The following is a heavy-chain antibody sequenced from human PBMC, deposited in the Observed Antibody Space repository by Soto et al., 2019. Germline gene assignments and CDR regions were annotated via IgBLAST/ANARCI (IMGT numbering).Heavy chain of an antibody. Sequence: PGESLKISCKGSGYSFTSYWIGWVRQMPGKGLEWMGRIDPSDSYTNYSPSFQGHVTISADKSISTAYLQWSSLKASDTAMYYCAILAGGYCGGDCYSADYWGQGTLVTVSS. V-gene: IGHV5-10-1*01. J-gene: IGHJ4*02. D-gene: IGHD2-21*02. CDR1: GYSFTSYW. CDR3: AILAGGYCGGDCYSADY. CDR2: IDPSDSYT.